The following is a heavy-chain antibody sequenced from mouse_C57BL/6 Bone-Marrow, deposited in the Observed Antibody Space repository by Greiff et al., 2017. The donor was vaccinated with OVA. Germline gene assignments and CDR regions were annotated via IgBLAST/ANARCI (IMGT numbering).Heavy chain of an antibody. Sequence: VQLKESGGDLVKPGGSLKLSCAASGFTFSSYGMSWVRQTPDKRLGWVATISSGGSYTYYPDSVKGRFTISRDNAKNTLYLQMSSLKSEDTAMYYCARRGNFAYWGQGTLVTVSA. J-gene: IGHJ3*01. V-gene: IGHV5-6*01. CDR1: GFTFSSYG. D-gene: IGHD2-1*01. CDR2: ISSGGSYT. CDR3: ARRGNFAY.